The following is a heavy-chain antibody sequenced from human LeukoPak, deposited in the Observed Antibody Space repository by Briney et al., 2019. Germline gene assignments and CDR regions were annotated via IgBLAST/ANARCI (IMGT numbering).Heavy chain of an antibody. CDR3: ARPRAGDLDY. Sequence: PGGSLRLSCAASGFTFSSYSMNWVRQAPGKGLEWVSSISSTGTYTYYADSVKGRFTISRDNVKNSLYLQMTSLRAEATAVYYCARPRAGDLDYWGQGTLVTVSS. J-gene: IGHJ4*02. D-gene: IGHD3-16*01. CDR1: GFTFSSYS. V-gene: IGHV3-21*01. CDR2: ISSTGTYT.